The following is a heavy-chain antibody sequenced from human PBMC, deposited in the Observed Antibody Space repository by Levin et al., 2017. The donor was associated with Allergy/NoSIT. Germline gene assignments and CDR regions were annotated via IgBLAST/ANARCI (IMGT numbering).Heavy chain of an antibody. Sequence: GGSLRLSCAASGFTFSSYAMSWVRQAPGKGLEWVSAISGSGTNTYCADSAKGRFTISRDNSKNTLFLQMDSLRAEDTAVYYCAKAYYYDGRGYYPDHGASDIWGQGTLVTVSS. CDR3: AKAYYYDGRGYYPDHGASDI. CDR2: ISGSGTNT. J-gene: IGHJ3*02. D-gene: IGHD3-22*01. CDR1: GFTFSSYA. V-gene: IGHV3-23*01.